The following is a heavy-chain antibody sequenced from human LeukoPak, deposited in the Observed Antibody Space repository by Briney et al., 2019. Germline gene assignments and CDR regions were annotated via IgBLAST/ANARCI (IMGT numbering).Heavy chain of an antibody. Sequence: SVKVSCKASGGTFSSYAISWVRQAPGQGLEWMGGIIPIFGTANYAQKFQGRVTITADESTSTAYMELSSLRSEDTAVYYCARDGDYGDWGHYFDYWGQGTLVPVSS. CDR1: GGTFSSYA. CDR3: ARDGDYGDWGHYFDY. CDR2: IIPIFGTA. D-gene: IGHD4-17*01. V-gene: IGHV1-69*13. J-gene: IGHJ4*02.